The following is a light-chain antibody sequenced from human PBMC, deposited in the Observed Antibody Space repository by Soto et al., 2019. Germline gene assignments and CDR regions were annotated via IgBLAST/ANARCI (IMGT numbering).Light chain of an antibody. V-gene: IGLV2-14*01. CDR1: SSDVGGCKY. J-gene: IGLJ3*02. CDR3: SSCTGSDTLV. Sequence: QSALTQPASVSGSPGQSITISCTGTSSDVGGCKYVSWYQQHPGKAPKLMIYEVNNRPSGVSNRFSGSKSGNTASLTISGLQAEDEAYYYCSSCTGSDTLVFGGGTKSPS. CDR2: EVN.